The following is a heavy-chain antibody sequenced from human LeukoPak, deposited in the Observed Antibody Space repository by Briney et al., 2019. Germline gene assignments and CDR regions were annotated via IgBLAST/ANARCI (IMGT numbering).Heavy chain of an antibody. Sequence: GGSLRLSCAASGITVSNSYMSWVRQAPGKGLEGVSIIYSGGTTYYADSVKGRFSIFRDNSKNTVFLQMNSVRAEDTAIYYCTTLQGTSWFGYWGQGTLVTVSS. J-gene: IGHJ4*02. CDR3: TTLQGTSWFGY. CDR2: IYSGGTT. CDR1: GITVSNSY. V-gene: IGHV3-66*04. D-gene: IGHD6-13*01.